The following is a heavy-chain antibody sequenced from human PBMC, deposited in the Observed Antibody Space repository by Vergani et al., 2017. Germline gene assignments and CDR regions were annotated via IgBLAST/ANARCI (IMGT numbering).Heavy chain of an antibody. V-gene: IGHV4-39*07. CDR2: IYYSGST. J-gene: IGHJ4*02. CDR3: ARISYDFWSGYYNLGGYFDY. Sequence: QPQLQESGPGLVKPSETLSLTCTVSGGSISSSSYYWGWIRQPPGKGLEWIGSIYYSGSTYYNPSLKSRVTISVDTSKNQFSLKLSSVTAADTAVYYCARISYDFWSGYYNLGGYFDYWGQGTLVTVSS. D-gene: IGHD3-3*01. CDR1: GGSISSSSYY.